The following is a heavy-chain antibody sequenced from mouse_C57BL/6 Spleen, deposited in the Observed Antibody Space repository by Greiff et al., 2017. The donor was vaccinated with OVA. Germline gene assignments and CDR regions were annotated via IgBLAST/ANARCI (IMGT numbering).Heavy chain of an antibody. D-gene: IGHD1-1*01. CDR3: AINYGSSDY. CDR2: ILPGSGST. J-gene: IGHJ2*01. Sequence: VQLQQSGAELMKPGASVKLSCKATGYTFTGYWIEWVKQRPGHGLEWIGEILPGSGSTNYNEKFKGKATFTADTSSNTAYMQLSSQTTEDSAIYYCAINYGSSDYWGQGTTLTVSS. V-gene: IGHV1-9*01. CDR1: GYTFTGYW.